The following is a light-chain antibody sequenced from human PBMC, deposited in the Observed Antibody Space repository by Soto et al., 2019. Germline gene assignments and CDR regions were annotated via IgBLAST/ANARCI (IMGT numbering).Light chain of an antibody. J-gene: IGLJ3*02. Sequence: QSVLTQPPSASGTPGQRVTISCSGSSSNIVTNHVYWYQRLPGTAPKLLIYRNSLRPSGVPDRFSGSKSGTSASLAISGIRSEDEADYYCAAWDDSLSGWVFGGGTKLTVL. CDR3: AAWDDSLSGWV. CDR1: SSNIVTNH. V-gene: IGLV1-47*01. CDR2: RNS.